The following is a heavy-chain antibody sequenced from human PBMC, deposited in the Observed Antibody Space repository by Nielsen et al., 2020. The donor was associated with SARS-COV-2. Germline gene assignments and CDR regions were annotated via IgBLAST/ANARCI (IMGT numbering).Heavy chain of an antibody. V-gene: IGHV1-3*01. CDR3: ARDLGYCGGDCYGLFDY. CDR2: INAGNGNT. D-gene: IGHD2-21*02. CDR1: GYTFTSYA. J-gene: IGHJ4*02. Sequence: ALVKVSCKASGYTFTSYAMHWVRQAPGQRLEWMGWINAGNGNTKYSQKFQGRVTITRDTSASTAYMELSSLRSEDTAVYYCARDLGYCGGDCYGLFDYWGQGTLVTVSS.